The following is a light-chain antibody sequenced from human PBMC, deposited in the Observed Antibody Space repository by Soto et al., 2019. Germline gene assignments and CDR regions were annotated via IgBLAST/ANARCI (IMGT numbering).Light chain of an antibody. CDR2: DAS. Sequence: DGQMAQSPSALSASVGDRVTITCRASQSISYWLAWYQQKPGKAPKLLVFDASNLKSGVPSRFSGSGSGTEFTLTISSLQPDDFATYYCLQYDSYSWTFGQGTKVDI. CDR3: LQYDSYSWT. V-gene: IGKV1-5*01. J-gene: IGKJ1*01. CDR1: QSISYW.